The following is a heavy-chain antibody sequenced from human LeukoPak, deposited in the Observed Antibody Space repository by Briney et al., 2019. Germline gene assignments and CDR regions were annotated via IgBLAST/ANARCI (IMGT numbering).Heavy chain of an antibody. Sequence: ASVKVSCKASGYTFTGYHMHWVRHAPGHGLDCLGWIHPNSGGANHAPKFQGRVTMTRDTSISTAYMELSSLRADDTAVYYCATARGDVRSIRDVGGWHPIDYWGQGTLVTVSS. D-gene: IGHD3-10*02. CDR1: GYTFTGYH. CDR3: ATARGDVRSIRDVGGWHPIDY. CDR2: IHPNSGGA. V-gene: IGHV1-2*02. J-gene: IGHJ4*02.